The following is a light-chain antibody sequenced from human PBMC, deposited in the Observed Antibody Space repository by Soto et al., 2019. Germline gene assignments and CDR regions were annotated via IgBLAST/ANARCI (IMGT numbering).Light chain of an antibody. CDR3: QQLNSYPLT. CDR1: QGISSY. CDR2: AAS. J-gene: IGKJ4*01. Sequence: IQLTQSPSSLSASVGDRVTITCRASQGISSYLAWYQQKPGKAPKLLIYAASTLQSGVPSRFSGSGSGTDFTLTISSLQPEDFATYYCQQLNSYPLTCGGGPKVEIK. V-gene: IGKV1-9*01.